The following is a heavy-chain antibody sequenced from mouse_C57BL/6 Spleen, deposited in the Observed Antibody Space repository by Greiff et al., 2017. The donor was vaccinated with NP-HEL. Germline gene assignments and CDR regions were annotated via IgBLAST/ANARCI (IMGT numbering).Heavy chain of an antibody. V-gene: IGHV3-1*01. CDR1: GYSITSGYD. CDR3: ARGYYDYAGGYFDY. J-gene: IGHJ2*01. Sequence: EVQLVESGPGMVKPSQSLSLTCTVTGYSITSGYDWHWIRHFPGNKLEWMGYISYSGSTNYNPSLKSRISITHDTSKNHFFLKLNSVTTEDTATYYCARGYYDYAGGYFDYWGQGTTLTVSS. CDR2: ISYSGST. D-gene: IGHD2-4*01.